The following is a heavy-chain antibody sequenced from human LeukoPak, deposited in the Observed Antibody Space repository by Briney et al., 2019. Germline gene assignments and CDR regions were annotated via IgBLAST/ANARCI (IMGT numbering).Heavy chain of an antibody. CDR3: AKGRGGNFFDY. CDR1: GFSFNNYA. J-gene: IGHJ4*02. Sequence: EGSLRLSCAASGFSFNNYAMNWVRQAPGKGLDWVSTVSYSGTDTYYADSVKGRFVISRDNSKKTVYLQMNSLRAEDTAVYYCAKGRGGNFFDYWGQGTLVTVSS. D-gene: IGHD4-23*01. V-gene: IGHV3-23*01. CDR2: VSYSGTDT.